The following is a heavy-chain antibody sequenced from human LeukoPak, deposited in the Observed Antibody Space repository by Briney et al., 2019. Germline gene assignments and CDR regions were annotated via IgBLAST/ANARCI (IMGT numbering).Heavy chain of an antibody. CDR3: ARDQSSSWFFDY. D-gene: IGHD6-13*01. CDR1: GFTFSSYA. V-gene: IGHV3-30-3*01. Sequence: GGSLRLSCAASGFTFSSYAMHWVRQAPGEGLEWVAVISYDGSNKYYADSVKGRFTISRDDSKNTLYLQMNSLRSEDTAVYYCARDQSSSWFFDYWGQGTLVTVSP. CDR2: ISYDGSNK. J-gene: IGHJ4*02.